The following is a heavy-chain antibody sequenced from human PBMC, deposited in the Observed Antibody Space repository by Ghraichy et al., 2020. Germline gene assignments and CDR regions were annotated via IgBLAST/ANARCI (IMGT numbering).Heavy chain of an antibody. J-gene: IGHJ6*03. CDR2: INSNNDNT. CDR3: ARVQVDRCPWAFNSYYYKMGV. CDR1: GYTFNNYG. Sequence: ASVKVSCKASGYTFNNYGMSWVRQAPGQGLEWMGWINSNNDNTNYAQNFQGRVTMTTDTFTRTAYMELRSLTSDDTAVYYCARVQVDRCPWAFNSYYYKMGVWGKGTTVTVSS. D-gene: IGHD1-26*01. V-gene: IGHV1-18*01.